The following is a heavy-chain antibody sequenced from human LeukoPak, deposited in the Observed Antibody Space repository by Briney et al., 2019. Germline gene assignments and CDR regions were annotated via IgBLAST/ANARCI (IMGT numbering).Heavy chain of an antibody. CDR1: GFTFNSYA. J-gene: IGHJ4*02. D-gene: IGHD6-19*01. V-gene: IGHV3-23*01. CDR2: IFGSGGSA. Sequence: GRSLRLSCAASGFTFNSYAVYWVRQAPGKGLEWVSGIFGSGGSAHYADSVKGRFTIFRDNSKNTVYLQMNSLRAEDTAVYYCAKTTTGYSSGRYPGWSVDYWGQGTLVTVSS. CDR3: AKTTTGYSSGRYPGWSVDY.